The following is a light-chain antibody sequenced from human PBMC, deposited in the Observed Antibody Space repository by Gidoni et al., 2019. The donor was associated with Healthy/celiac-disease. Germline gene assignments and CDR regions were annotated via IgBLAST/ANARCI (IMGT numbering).Light chain of an antibody. Sequence: DVVMTQSPLSVPVTLGQPASISCRSSKSHVHSDGNTCLTWFQQRPGQSPRRLIYKVSTRDSGVPDRFSGSGSGTDFTLKISRVEAEDVGVYYCTQGTHWPWTFXXXTKVEIK. V-gene: IGKV2-30*02. CDR3: TQGTHWPWT. CDR1: KSHVHSDGNTC. CDR2: KVS. J-gene: IGKJ1*01.